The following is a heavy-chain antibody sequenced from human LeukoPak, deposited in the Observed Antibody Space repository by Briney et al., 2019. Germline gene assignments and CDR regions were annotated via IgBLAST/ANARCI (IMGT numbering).Heavy chain of an antibody. CDR2: IIPILGIA. D-gene: IGHD4-23*01. Sequence: GASVKVSCKASGGTFSSYAISWVRQAPGQGLEWMGRIIPILGIANYAQKFQGRVTITADKSTSTAYMELSSLRPEDTAVYYCARELRWPTGGAFDIWGQGTMVTVSS. V-gene: IGHV1-69*04. CDR1: GGTFSSYA. J-gene: IGHJ3*02. CDR3: ARELRWPTGGAFDI.